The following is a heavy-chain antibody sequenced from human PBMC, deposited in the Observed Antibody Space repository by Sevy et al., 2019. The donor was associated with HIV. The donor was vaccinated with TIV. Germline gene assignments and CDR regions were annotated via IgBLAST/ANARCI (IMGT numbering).Heavy chain of an antibody. J-gene: IGHJ4*02. CDR3: AKDFSDVYYYDSSATVDY. CDR1: GIAFSTYA. Sequence: GGSLRLSCAASGIAFSTYAMFWVRQAPGKGLEWVSSISAGGYSTYYADSVTGRFTLSRDNSRNTLDLQTNSLRADDTAVYYCAKDFSDVYYYDSSATVDYWGQGTLVTVSS. CDR2: ISAGGYST. D-gene: IGHD3-22*01. V-gene: IGHV3-23*01.